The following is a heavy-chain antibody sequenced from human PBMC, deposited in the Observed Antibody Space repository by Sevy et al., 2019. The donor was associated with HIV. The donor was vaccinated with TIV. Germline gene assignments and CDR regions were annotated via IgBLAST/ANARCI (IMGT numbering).Heavy chain of an antibody. CDR2: IIAMFGTS. D-gene: IGHD3-22*01. CDR1: GGTFSSYA. Sequence: ASMKVSCKAPGGTFSSYAFHWVRQAPGQGLEWMGGIIAMFGTSDYAQNLQGRVTITADPSTSTVYMELSSLRSEDTAIYYCARGITLILGVCYYFDYWGQGTLVTVSS. CDR3: ARGITLILGVCYYFDY. V-gene: IGHV1-69*13. J-gene: IGHJ4*02.